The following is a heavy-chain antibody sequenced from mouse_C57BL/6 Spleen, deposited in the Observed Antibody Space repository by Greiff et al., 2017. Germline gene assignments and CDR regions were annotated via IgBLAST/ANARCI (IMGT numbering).Heavy chain of an antibody. Sequence: QVQLQQPGAELVKPGASVKLSCKASGYTFTSYWMQWVQQRPGQGLEWIGVIDPSDSYTNSNQKFKGKAKLTIDTSSSTAYTQLSGLTSESSAVYYGARGAYYDRWAMDYWGQGTTLTVSS. J-gene: IGHJ4*01. V-gene: IGHV1-50*01. CDR1: GYTFTSYW. CDR2: IDPSDSYT. CDR3: ARGAYYDRWAMDY. D-gene: IGHD2-10*01.